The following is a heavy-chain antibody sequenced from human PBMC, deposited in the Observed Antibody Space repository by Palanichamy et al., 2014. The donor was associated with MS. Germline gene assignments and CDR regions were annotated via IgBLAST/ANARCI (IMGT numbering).Heavy chain of an antibody. J-gene: IGHJ4*02. D-gene: IGHD6-19*01. V-gene: IGHV4-59*01. CDR2: IHYTGKT. CDR3: ARGAGWYNY. CDR1: GDSMSSDY. Sequence: QVQLQESGPGLVKPSETLSLTCTVSGDSMSSDYWSWIRQPPGEGLEWIAYIHYTGKTNYNPSPKSRATIEMETSKNQFSLKLNSMTAADTAVYYCARGAGWYNYWGQGTLVTVSS.